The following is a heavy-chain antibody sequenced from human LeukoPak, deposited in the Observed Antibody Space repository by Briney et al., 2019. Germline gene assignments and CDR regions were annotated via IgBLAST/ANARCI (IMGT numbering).Heavy chain of an antibody. Sequence: SETLSLTCTVSGGSISSYYWSWIRQPPGKGLEWIGYIYYSGSTNYNPSLKSRVTISVDTSKNQFSLKLSSVTAADTAVYYCARVLSGSYYNRNWFDPWGQGTLVTVSS. CDR2: IYYSGST. V-gene: IGHV4-59*01. J-gene: IGHJ5*02. CDR1: GGSISSYY. CDR3: ARVLSGSYYNRNWFDP. D-gene: IGHD3-10*01.